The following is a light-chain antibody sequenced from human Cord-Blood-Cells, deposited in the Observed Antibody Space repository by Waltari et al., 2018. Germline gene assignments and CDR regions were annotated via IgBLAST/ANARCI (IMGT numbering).Light chain of an antibody. CDR1: QSISSY. V-gene: IGKV1-39*01. Sequence: DIQMTQSPSSLSASVVDRVTITYRASQSISSYLNWYQQNPGKAPKLLIYAASSLQSGVPSRFSGSGSGTDFTLTISSLQPEDFATYYCQQCYSTPYTFGQGTKLEIK. CDR2: AAS. J-gene: IGKJ2*01. CDR3: QQCYSTPYT.